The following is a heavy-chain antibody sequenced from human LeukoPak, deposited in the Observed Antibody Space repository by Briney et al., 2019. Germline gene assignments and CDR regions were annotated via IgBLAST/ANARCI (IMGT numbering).Heavy chain of an antibody. D-gene: IGHD3-22*01. Sequence: SETPSLTCTVSIFSINSDYYWTWFRQPPRQGLGWIGSIDHIVATSSNTSLNTRVTISVDTSKNQFSLNVRSVTDADTAVYYCARDSVAYYYDSSGYYSGGYYYYMGVWGKGTTVTVSS. CDR1: IFSINSDYY. V-gene: IGHV4-38-2*02. CDR3: ARDSVAYYYDSSGYYSGGYYYYMGV. CDR2: IDHIVAT. J-gene: IGHJ6*03.